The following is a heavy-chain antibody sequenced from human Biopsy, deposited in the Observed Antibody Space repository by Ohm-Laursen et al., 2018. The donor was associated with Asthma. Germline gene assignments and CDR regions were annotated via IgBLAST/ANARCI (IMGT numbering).Heavy chain of an antibody. J-gene: IGHJ4*02. Sequence: SLRLSCSAAGFTFSSYGMHWVRQAPGKGLEWVAVISYDGSNKYYADSVKGRFTISRDNSKNTLYLQMNSLRAEDTAVYYCARESSVAGSSDFDYWGQGTLVTVSS. CDR2: ISYDGSNK. D-gene: IGHD6-19*01. V-gene: IGHV3-30*03. CDR3: ARESSVAGSSDFDY. CDR1: GFTFSSYG.